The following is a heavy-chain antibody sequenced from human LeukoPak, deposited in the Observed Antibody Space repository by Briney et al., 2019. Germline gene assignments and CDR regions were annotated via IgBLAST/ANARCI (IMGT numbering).Heavy chain of an antibody. Sequence: SETLSLTCTVSGGSISSYYWSWIRQPAGKGLEWIGRIYTSGSTNYNPSLKSRVTMSVDTSKNQFSLKLSSVTAADTAVYYCASQYCSSTSCPNSFDPWGQGTLVTVSS. CDR3: ASQYCSSTSCPNSFDP. CDR1: GGSISSYY. D-gene: IGHD2-2*01. J-gene: IGHJ5*02. CDR2: IYTSGST. V-gene: IGHV4-4*07.